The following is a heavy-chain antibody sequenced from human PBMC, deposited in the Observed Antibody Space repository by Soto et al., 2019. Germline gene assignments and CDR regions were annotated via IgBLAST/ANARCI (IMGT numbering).Heavy chain of an antibody. CDR2: ISYSGDTT. CDR1: GFAFSSYA. V-gene: IGHV3-30-3*01. CDR3: ARDQIPGPPDYCDY. J-gene: IGHJ4*02. Sequence: QVQLVESGGDVVQPGRSLRLSCAAAGFAFSSYAMHWVRQAPGKGLEWVAVISYSGDTTYYAESVKGRFTISRDNSKNTLYLQMNILRAEDTAVYYCARDQIPGPPDYCDYWGQGTLVTVSS.